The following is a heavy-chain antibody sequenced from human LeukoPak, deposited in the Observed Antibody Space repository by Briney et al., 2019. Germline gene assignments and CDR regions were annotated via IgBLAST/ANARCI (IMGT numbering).Heavy chain of an antibody. CDR3: SCPINPGFGSGSHTLDY. V-gene: IGHV1-46*01. CDR2: INPRGDIV. Sequence: GASVKVSCKASGDTFTISYMHWVRQAPGQGLEWMGIINPRGDIVSYAQRFQGRVTMTRDTSTNTVYMELSSLRSEDTAMYYCSCPINPGFGSGSHTLDYWGQGTLVTVSS. D-gene: IGHD3-10*01. CDR1: GDTFTISY. J-gene: IGHJ4*01.